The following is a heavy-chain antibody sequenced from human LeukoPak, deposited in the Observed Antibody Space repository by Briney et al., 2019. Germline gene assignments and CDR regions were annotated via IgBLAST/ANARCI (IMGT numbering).Heavy chain of an antibody. CDR3: ARGRLKLGSSSFDY. D-gene: IGHD7-27*01. V-gene: IGHV4-59*01. J-gene: IGHJ4*02. CDR1: GGSISSYY. CDR2: IYYSGST. Sequence: SETLSLTCTVSGGSISSYYWSWIRQLPGKGLEWIGYIYYSGSTNYNPSLKSRVTISVDTSKNQFSLKLSSVTAADTAVYYCARGRLKLGSSSFDYWGQGTLVTVPS.